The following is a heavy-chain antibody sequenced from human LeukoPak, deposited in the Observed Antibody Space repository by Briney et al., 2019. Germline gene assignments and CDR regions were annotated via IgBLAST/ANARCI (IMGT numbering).Heavy chain of an antibody. CDR2: INPYTGGT. CDR3: ARNSPYYSYMGV. J-gene: IGHJ6*03. Sequence: ASVKVSCEASGYTFSDYYIHWVRQAPGQGLEWMGWINPYTGGTNSAQKFQGRVTMTRDTPISTAYMVLSRLRSDDTAVYYCARNSPYYSYMGVRGKGTTVTVSS. V-gene: IGHV1-2*02. D-gene: IGHD2-21*01. CDR1: GYTFSDYY.